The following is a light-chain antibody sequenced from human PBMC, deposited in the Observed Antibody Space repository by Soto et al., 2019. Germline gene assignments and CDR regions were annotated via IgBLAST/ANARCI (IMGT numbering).Light chain of an antibody. CDR1: SSDVGGYNY. V-gene: IGLV2-14*01. CDR3: SSYTSTSTLVV. Sequence: QSALTQPASVSGSPGQSITISCTGTSSDVGGYNYVSWYQQHPGEAPKLMIYDVSYRPSGVSNRFSGSKSGNTASLTISGLQAEDEAHYYCSSYTSTSTLVVFGGGTQLTVL. J-gene: IGLJ3*02. CDR2: DVS.